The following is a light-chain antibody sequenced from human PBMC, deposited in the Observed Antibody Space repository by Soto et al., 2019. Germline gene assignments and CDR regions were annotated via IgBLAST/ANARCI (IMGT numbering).Light chain of an antibody. J-gene: IGKJ5*01. CDR3: QKYNNWPPIT. CDR1: QSVGRS. Sequence: IVMTQSPATLSVSPGERATLSCRASQSVGRSLAWYQQKPGQAPRLLIYGASTRATGIPDRFSGSGSGTEFTLTISRLQSEDFAVYYCQKYNNWPPITFGQGTRLEIK. CDR2: GAS. V-gene: IGKV3-15*01.